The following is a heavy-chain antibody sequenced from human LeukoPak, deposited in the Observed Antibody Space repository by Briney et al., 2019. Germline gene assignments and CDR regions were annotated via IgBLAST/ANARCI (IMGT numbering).Heavy chain of an antibody. CDR2: IYYSGST. V-gene: IGHV4-39*07. CDR1: GGSISSSSYY. Sequence: SETLSLTCTVSGGSISSSSYYWGWIRQPPGKGLEWIGSIYYSGSTYYNPSLKSRVTISVDTSKNQFSLKVTSVTAADTAVYYCARDRSGYMDVWGKGTTVTISS. J-gene: IGHJ6*03. CDR3: ARDRSGYMDV.